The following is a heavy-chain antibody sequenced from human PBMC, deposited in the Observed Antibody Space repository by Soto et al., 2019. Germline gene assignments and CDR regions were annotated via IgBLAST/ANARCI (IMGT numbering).Heavy chain of an antibody. V-gene: IGHV4-31*03. D-gene: IGHD1-1*01. CDR1: RGSISSGGYY. CDR2: IYYSGIT. CDR3: ARDSDWNYGMDV. J-gene: IGHJ6*02. Sequence: SETLSFTCTVSRGSISSGGYYWSRIRQHPGKGLEWIGYIYYSGITYYNASLKSRVSISVDTSKNQFSLKLSSVTAAHTAVYYCARDSDWNYGMDVWGQGTTVTVSS.